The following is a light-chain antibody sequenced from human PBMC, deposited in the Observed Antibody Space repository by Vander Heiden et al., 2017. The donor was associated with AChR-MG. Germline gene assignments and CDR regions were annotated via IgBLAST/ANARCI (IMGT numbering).Light chain of an antibody. J-gene: IGLJ2*01. CDR1: NIGSKR. V-gene: IGLV3-21*02. CDR3: QVWDSVSDPVV. CDR2: DDS. Sequence: SYVLTQPPSVSVAPGWTATITCGGNNIGSKRVHGYQQKLGQAPVLVVYDDSDRPSGIPERISGSNSGNTATLTISRVEAGEEGDYYCQVWDSVSDPVVFGGGTKLTVL.